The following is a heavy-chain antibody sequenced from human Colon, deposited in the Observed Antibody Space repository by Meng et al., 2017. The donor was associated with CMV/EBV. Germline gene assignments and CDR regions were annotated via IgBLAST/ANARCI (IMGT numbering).Heavy chain of an antibody. D-gene: IGHD2-2*01. CDR3: ARAHCSSTCGYVDY. CDR2: ISGSMSYI. Sequence: SEFTFSSYSMNWVRQAPGKGLEWVASISGSMSYIAYADSVKGRFTISRDNVNNSLYLQMNSLRPDDTAVYYCARAHCSSTCGYVDYWGQGTLVTVSS. J-gene: IGHJ4*02. V-gene: IGHV3-21*01. CDR1: EFTFSSYS.